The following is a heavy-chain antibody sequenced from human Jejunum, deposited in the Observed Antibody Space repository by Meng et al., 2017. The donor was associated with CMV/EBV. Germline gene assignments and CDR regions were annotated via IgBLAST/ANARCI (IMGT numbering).Heavy chain of an antibody. CDR2: SNDSGTT. V-gene: IGHV4-59*01. CDR1: GCSMNSDY. J-gene: IGHJ6*02. Sequence: GCSMNSDYGNRIRKSPGKGLEWIGCSNDSGTTNYNPSIRGRVTISVDTSKIHFSLNLRSVTAADTAVYYSAGARGDIAGADGLDVWGQGSTVTVSS. CDR3: AGARGDIAGADGLDV. D-gene: IGHD6-19*01.